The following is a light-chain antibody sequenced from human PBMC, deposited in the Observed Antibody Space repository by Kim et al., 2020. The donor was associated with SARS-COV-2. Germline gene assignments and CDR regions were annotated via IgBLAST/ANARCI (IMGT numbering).Light chain of an antibody. J-gene: IGLJ3*02. CDR1: SPNIGAGYD. CDR3: QSYDSSLSGSV. Sequence: QRVTISCTGSSPNIGAGYDVPWYQQLPGTAPKLLIYGNNNRPSGVPDRFSGSKSGTSASLAITGLQAEDEADYYCQSYDSSLSGSVFGGGTKLTVL. V-gene: IGLV1-40*01. CDR2: GNN.